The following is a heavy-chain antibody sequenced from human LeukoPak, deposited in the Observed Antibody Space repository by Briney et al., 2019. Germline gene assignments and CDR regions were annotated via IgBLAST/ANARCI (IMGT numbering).Heavy chain of an antibody. D-gene: IGHD1-26*01. CDR1: GFTFSSYA. J-gene: IGHJ4*02. V-gene: IGHV3-23*01. Sequence: QPGGSLRLSCAASGFTFSSYAMSWVRQAPGKGLEWVSAISGSGGSTYYADSVKGRFTISRDNSKNTLYPQMNSLRAEDTAVYYCAKDGWELLGWYFDYWGQGTLVTVSS. CDR3: AKDGWELLGWYFDY. CDR2: ISGSGGST.